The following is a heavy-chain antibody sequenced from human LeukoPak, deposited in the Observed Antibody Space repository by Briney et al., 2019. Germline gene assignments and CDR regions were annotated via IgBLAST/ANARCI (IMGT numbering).Heavy chain of an antibody. CDR3: AKDAGY. Sequence: GGSLRLSCAASGFTFSSYAMHWVRQAPGKGLDWVAFIEKDGSNKYYADSVKGRFTVSRDNSKNTLYLQMNSLRAEDTAVYYCAKDAGYWGQGTLVTVSS. CDR2: IEKDGSNK. D-gene: IGHD6-13*01. V-gene: IGHV3-30*02. CDR1: GFTFSSYA. J-gene: IGHJ4*02.